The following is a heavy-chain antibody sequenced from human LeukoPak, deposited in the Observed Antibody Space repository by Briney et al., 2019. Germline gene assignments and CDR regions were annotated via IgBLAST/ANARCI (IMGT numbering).Heavy chain of an antibody. Sequence: ASVKVSCKASGYTLTGYYMHWVRQAPGKGLDGMGWINPNSGGTNYAQKFQGRVTMTRDMSISTAYMELSRLRSDDTAVYYCARGGWVQLWPTLSFWGQGTLVTVSS. D-gene: IGHD5-18*01. CDR1: GYTLTGYY. CDR2: INPNSGGT. J-gene: IGHJ4*02. CDR3: ARGGWVQLWPTLSF. V-gene: IGHV1-2*02.